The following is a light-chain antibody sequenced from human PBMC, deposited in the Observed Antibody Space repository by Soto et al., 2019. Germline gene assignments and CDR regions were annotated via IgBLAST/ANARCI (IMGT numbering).Light chain of an antibody. J-gene: IGKJ5*01. V-gene: IGKV3-15*01. CDR2: GAS. CDR3: QQYSSSPP. CDR1: QSVSTN. Sequence: DILRSRAHTIISVSIGGRATQTCRASQSVSTNLAWYQQKPGQVPSLLIYGASTRASGIPARFSGSGSGTEFTLTIGSLQSEDFAVYYCQQYSSSPPFGQGTRLAI.